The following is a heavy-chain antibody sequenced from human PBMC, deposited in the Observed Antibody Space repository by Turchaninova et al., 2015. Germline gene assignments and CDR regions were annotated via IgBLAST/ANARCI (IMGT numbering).Heavy chain of an antibody. Sequence: QVQVRESGPGLVTPSEPLSLTCTISGGSISRYTHYWGWIRQPPGQGLECIASIYYSGTTYYNPSLKRRVTISVDTSKNQFSLKLNSVTAADTAVYYCARMLEDDIWGQGTMVTVSS. J-gene: IGHJ3*02. V-gene: IGHV4-39*01. CDR1: GGSISRYTHY. CDR3: ARMLEDDI. D-gene: IGHD1-1*01. CDR2: IYYSGTT.